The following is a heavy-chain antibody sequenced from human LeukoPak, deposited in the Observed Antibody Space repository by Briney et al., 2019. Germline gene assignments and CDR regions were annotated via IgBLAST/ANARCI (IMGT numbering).Heavy chain of an antibody. CDR1: GFTFSSYG. CDR2: ISGSHSST. D-gene: IGHD5/OR15-5a*01. J-gene: IGHJ6*03. Sequence: GGTLRLSCAASGFTFSSYGLSWVRQAPGKGLEWVSAISGSHSSTYYADSVKGRFTISRDNAKNSLYLQMNSLRAEDTALYYCARVYELREEDYYYYYMDVWGKGTTVTVSS. CDR3: ARVYELREEDYYYYYMDV. V-gene: IGHV3-23*01.